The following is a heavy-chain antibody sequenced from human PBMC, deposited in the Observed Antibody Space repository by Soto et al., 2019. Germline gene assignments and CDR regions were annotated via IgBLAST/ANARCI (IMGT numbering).Heavy chain of an antibody. CDR3: TRQLYCSSSSCYRAIDY. CDR1: GYSFTSYW. V-gene: IGHV5-10-1*01. Sequence: PXESLKISFKGSGYSFTSYWISWVRQNPGKGLEWMGRIDPSDSYTNYGPSFQGHVTVSVDKSINTAYLQWSSLKASDTGMYYCTRQLYCSSSSCYRAIDYWGQGTLVTVSS. CDR2: IDPSDSYT. J-gene: IGHJ4*02. D-gene: IGHD2-2*01.